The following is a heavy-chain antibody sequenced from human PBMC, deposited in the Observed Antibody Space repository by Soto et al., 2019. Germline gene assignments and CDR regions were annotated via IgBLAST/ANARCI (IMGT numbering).Heavy chain of an antibody. Sequence: ASVKVSCKAXGYTFSSHGITWVRQAPGQGLEWMGWISPHNGNTNYTQKFQGRVTMTTDTSTSTAYMELRSLRSDDTAVYFCARDTGYNSMAFDPWGQGTLVTVSS. CDR3: ARDTGYNSMAFDP. D-gene: IGHD2-2*01. V-gene: IGHV1-18*01. CDR2: ISPHNGNT. J-gene: IGHJ5*02. CDR1: GYTFSSHG.